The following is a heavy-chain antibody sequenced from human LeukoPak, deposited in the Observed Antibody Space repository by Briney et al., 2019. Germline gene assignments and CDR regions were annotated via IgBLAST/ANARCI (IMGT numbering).Heavy chain of an antibody. CDR1: GFTFSSYG. J-gene: IGHJ4*02. CDR3: ARDPSLAVGATTEFTCLDY. CDR2: ISYDGSNK. V-gene: IGHV3-30*19. Sequence: PGGSLRLSCAASGFTFSSYGMHWVRQAPGKGLEWVAVISYDGSNKYYADSVKGRFTISRDNSKNTLYLQMNSLGAEDTAVYYCARDPSLAVGATTEFTCLDYWGQGTLVTVSS. D-gene: IGHD1-26*01.